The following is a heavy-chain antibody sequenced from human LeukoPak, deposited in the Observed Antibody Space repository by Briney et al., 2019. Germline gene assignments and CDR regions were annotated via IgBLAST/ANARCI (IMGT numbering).Heavy chain of an antibody. CDR3: GRESGSVAGTVEV. Sequence: SETLSLTCTVSGGSISNSYWGWIRQPAGSGLEWIGRINRSGITKYNPSLGSRVPMSVDPSKNQLSLTLRSVTAADTALYYCGRESGSVAGTVEVWGQGILVTVS. V-gene: IGHV4-4*07. CDR2: INRSGIT. D-gene: IGHD6-19*01. J-gene: IGHJ4*02. CDR1: GGSISNSY.